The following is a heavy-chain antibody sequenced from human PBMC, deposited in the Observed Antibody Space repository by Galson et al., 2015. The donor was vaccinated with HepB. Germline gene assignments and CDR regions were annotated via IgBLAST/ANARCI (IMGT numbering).Heavy chain of an antibody. CDR2: IIPIFGTA. CDR1: GGTFSSYA. V-gene: IGHV1-69*13. CDR3: ARGNHYYYYGMDV. D-gene: IGHD2/OR15-2a*01. J-gene: IGHJ6*02. Sequence: SVKVSCKASGGTFSSYAISWVRQAPGQGLEWMGGIIPIFGTANYTQKFQGRVTITADESTSTAYMELSSLRSEDTAVYYCARGNHYYYYGMDVWGQGTTVTVSS.